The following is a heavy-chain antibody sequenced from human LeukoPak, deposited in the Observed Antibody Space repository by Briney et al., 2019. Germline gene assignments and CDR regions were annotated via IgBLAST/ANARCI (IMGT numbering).Heavy chain of an antibody. J-gene: IGHJ4*02. Sequence: SVKVSCKASGYTFTSYGISWVRQAPGQGLEWMGGIIPIFGTANYAQKFQGRVTITTDESTSTAYMELGSLRSEDTAAYYCARAGGYDFWSGFDYWGQGTLVTVSS. D-gene: IGHD3-3*01. CDR3: ARAGGYDFWSGFDY. CDR1: GYTFTSYG. CDR2: IIPIFGTA. V-gene: IGHV1-69*05.